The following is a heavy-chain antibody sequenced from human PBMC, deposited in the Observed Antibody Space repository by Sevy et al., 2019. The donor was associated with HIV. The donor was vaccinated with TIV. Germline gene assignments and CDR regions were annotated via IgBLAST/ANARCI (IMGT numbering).Heavy chain of an antibody. CDR1: GFTFGTFG. CDR3: AKDFTGYNGMDV. CDR2: ISYDGSSK. V-gene: IGHV3-30*18. J-gene: IGHJ6*02. D-gene: IGHD3-9*01. Sequence: GGSLRLSCAASGFTFGTFGMHWVRQAPGKGLEWVEVISYDGSSKYYGDSVKGRFIISRDNSKNTLYLQMIGLRPEDTAMYCCAKDFTGYNGMDVWGQGTTVTVSS.